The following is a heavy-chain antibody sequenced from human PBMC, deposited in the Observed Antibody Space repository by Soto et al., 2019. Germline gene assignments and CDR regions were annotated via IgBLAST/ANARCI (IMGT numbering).Heavy chain of an antibody. CDR3: ASWLDTMVWGPGLAFDI. D-gene: IGHD3-10*01. J-gene: IGHJ3*02. Sequence: ASVTVSCKASGYTFTSYGISWVRQAPGQGLEWMGWISAYNGNTNYAQKLQGRVTMTTDTSTSTAYMELRSLRSDDTAVYYCASWLDTMVWGPGLAFDIWGQGTMVTVSS. V-gene: IGHV1-18*01. CDR2: ISAYNGNT. CDR1: GYTFTSYG.